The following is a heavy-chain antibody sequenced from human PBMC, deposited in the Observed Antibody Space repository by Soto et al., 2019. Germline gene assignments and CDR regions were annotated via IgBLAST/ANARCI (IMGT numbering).Heavy chain of an antibody. V-gene: IGHV4-34*01. CDR3: ARGSVGEVAARQYYFDY. CDR1: GGSFSGYY. Sequence: SETLSLTRAVYGGSFSGYYWSWVRQPPGKGLEWIGEINHSGSTNYNPSLKSRVTISVDTSKNQFSLKLSSVTAADTAVYYCARGSVGEVAARQYYFDYWGQGTLVTVSS. D-gene: IGHD6-6*01. CDR2: INHSGST. J-gene: IGHJ4*02.